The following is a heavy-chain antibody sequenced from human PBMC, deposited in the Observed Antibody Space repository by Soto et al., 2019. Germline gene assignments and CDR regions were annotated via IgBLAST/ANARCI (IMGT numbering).Heavy chain of an antibody. CDR1: GCSISSYNFC. Sequence: QVQLHGSGPGLVKPSQTLSLTCTVSGCSISSYNFCWSRDRQAPDKGLVWIGHTYNGGSTYNNPSLNSRVSMSLDTSKNQVSLRLNCVSAADTAVYYCTRGPSGDKFDYWGQGILVTVSS. J-gene: IGHJ4*02. CDR3: TRGPSGDKFDY. V-gene: IGHV4-30-4*01. D-gene: IGHD7-27*01. CDR2: TYNGGST.